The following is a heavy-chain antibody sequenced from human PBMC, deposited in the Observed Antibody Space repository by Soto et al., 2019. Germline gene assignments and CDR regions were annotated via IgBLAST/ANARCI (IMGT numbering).Heavy chain of an antibody. V-gene: IGHV3-30*18. CDR1: GFTFSSCA. CDR3: VKDRSDTWSFDY. CDR2: VTHDGTLY. J-gene: IGHJ4*02. Sequence: QVQLGESGGGVVQPGRSLRLSCVASGFTFSSCAMHWVRQVPGKGLGWLAVVTHDGTLYPYADSVKGRFSFSRDNSRKTLYLQMNGLRPEDTALYYCVKDRSDTWSFDYWGQGTLVTVSS. D-gene: IGHD2-8*02.